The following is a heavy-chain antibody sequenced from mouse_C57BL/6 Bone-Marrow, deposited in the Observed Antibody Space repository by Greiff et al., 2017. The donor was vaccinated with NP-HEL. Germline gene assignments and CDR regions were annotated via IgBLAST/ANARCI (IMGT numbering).Heavy chain of an antibody. CDR3: ARGYYSNYGGFAY. V-gene: IGHV5-12*01. CDR2: ISNGGGST. J-gene: IGHJ3*01. Sequence: EVQLVESGGGLVQPGGSLKLSCAASGFTFSDYYMYWVRQTPEKRLEWVAYISNGGGSTYYPDTVKGRFTISRDNAKNTLYLQMSRLKSEDTAMYYCARGYYSNYGGFAYWGQGTLVTVSA. D-gene: IGHD2-5*01. CDR1: GFTFSDYY.